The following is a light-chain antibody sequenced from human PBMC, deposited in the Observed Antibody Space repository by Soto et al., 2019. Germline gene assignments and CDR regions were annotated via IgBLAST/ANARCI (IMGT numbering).Light chain of an antibody. V-gene: IGKV3-20*01. Sequence: IGLTQSRGALSLSAGERATLSCRASQSVSNNYLAWYQQKPGQAPRLLIYGASNRATGIPDRFSGSGSGTDFTLTISSLQPEDFATYYCQQTTRFPFTFAPGTKVDIK. CDR1: QSVSNNY. J-gene: IGKJ3*01. CDR2: GAS. CDR3: QQTTRFPFT.